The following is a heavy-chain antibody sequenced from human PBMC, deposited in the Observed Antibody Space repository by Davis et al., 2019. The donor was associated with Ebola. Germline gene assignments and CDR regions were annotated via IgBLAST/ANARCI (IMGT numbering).Heavy chain of an antibody. D-gene: IGHD1-26*01. CDR1: GFTFSGSA. J-gene: IGHJ4*02. CDR3: TITTTALDY. V-gene: IGHV3-73*01. Sequence: GESLKISCAASGFTFSGSAMHWVRQASGEGLEWVGRIRSKANSYATAYAASVKGRFTISRDDSKNTAYLQMNSLKTEDTAVYYCTITTTALDYWGQGTLVTVSS. CDR2: IRSKANSYAT.